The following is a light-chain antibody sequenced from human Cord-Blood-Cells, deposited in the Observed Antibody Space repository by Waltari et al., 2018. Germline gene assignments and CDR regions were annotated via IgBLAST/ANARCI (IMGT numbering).Light chain of an antibody. Sequence: QSALTQPRSVSGSPGQSVTISCTGTSSDVGGYNYVSWYQQHLGKAPNLMIYDVSKRPSGVPDRFSGSKSGNTASLTISGLQAEDEADYYCCSYAGSYTFVVFGGGTKLTVL. CDR2: DVS. J-gene: IGLJ2*01. V-gene: IGLV2-11*01. CDR1: SSDVGGYNY. CDR3: CSYAGSYTFVV.